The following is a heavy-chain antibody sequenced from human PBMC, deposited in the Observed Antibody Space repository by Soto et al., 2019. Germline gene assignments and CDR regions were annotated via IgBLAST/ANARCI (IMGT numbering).Heavy chain of an antibody. J-gene: IGHJ3*02. V-gene: IGHV4-34*01. CDR3: ARVFGDYGEAAFDI. CDR2: INHSGST. CDR1: GGSFSGYY. D-gene: IGHD4-17*01. Sequence: SETLSLTCAVYGGSFSGYYWSWIRQPPGKGLEWIGEINHSGSTNYNPSLRSRVTISVDTSKNQFSLKLSSVTAADTAVYYCARVFGDYGEAAFDIWGQGTMVTVSS.